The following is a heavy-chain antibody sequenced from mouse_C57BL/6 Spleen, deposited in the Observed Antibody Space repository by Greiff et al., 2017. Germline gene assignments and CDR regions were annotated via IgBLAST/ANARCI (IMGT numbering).Heavy chain of an antibody. J-gene: IGHJ3*01. Sequence: VQLQQSGAELVRPGASVKLSCTASGFNIKDYYMHWVKQRPEQGLEWIGRIDPEDGDTEYAPKFQGKATMTADTSSNTAYLQLSSLTSEDTAVYYCTTNWGSSPAWFAYWGQGTLVTVSA. CDR1: GFNIKDYY. D-gene: IGHD1-1*01. V-gene: IGHV14-1*01. CDR3: TTNWGSSPAWFAY. CDR2: IDPEDGDT.